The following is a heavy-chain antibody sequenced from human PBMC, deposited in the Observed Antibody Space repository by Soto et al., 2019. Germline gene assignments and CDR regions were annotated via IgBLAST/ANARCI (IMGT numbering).Heavy chain of an antibody. CDR2: ISPYNGNT. CDR1: GYTFTTYD. Sequence: ASVKVSCKASGYTFTTYDISWVRQAPGQGLEWMGWISPYNGNTNYAQKFQDRVTMTTDTSTSTAYMEVRSLRSDDTAVYYCARILTTDWYFDLWGRGXLVTVYS. CDR3: ARILTTDWYFDL. D-gene: IGHD4-17*01. J-gene: IGHJ2*01. V-gene: IGHV1-18*01.